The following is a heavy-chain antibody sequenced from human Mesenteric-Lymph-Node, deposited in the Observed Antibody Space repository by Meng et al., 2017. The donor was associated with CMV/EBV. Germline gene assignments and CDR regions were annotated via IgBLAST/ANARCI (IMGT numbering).Heavy chain of an antibody. CDR2: INYRGST. CDR1: SGSFSGYY. Sequence: SETLSPTCAVHSGSFSGYYWSGIRQSPGKGREWIGFINYRGSTTYNPSLMRRVTISLDTSMNQFSLRLTSVTAADTAMYYCARGIPAAEAIYWGQGTLVTVSS. CDR3: ARGIPAAEAIY. V-gene: IGHV4-34*01. J-gene: IGHJ4*02. D-gene: IGHD6-13*01.